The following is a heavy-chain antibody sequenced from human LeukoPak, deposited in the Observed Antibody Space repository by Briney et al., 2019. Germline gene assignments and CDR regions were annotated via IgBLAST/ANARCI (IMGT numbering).Heavy chain of an antibody. CDR1: GFTFSEYA. CDR2: ISYDGRQK. D-gene: IGHD3-3*01. CDR3: ARVFLERLTPGYFDN. V-gene: IGHV3-30-3*01. J-gene: IGHJ4*02. Sequence: GRSLRLSCAASGFTFSEYAMHWVRQAPGKGLEWVAVISYDGRQKYYGDSVKGRFTISRDNPKNTLYLQMNSLRDDDTAVYYCARVFLERLTPGYFDNWGQGTLVTVSP.